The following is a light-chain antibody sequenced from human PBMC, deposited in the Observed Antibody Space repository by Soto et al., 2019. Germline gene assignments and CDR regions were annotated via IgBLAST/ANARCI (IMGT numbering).Light chain of an antibody. CDR1: ISDVGGYNL. Sequence: QSALTQPASVSGSPGQSITISCTGTISDVGGYNLVAWYQQHPGKAPKLMIYEVSHRPSGISDRFSGSKSGNTASLTISGLQTEDEADYYCTSYTSIGTEVFGVGTKLTVL. CDR3: TSYTSIGTEV. CDR2: EVS. V-gene: IGLV2-14*01. J-gene: IGLJ3*02.